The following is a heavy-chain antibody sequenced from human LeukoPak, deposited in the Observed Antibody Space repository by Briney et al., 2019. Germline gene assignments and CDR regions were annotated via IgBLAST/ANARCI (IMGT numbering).Heavy chain of an antibody. CDR2: ISGSGEST. J-gene: IGHJ4*02. CDR3: AKDLSNSGHPDY. CDR1: GFTFSSYA. Sequence: PGGSLRLSCAASGFTFSSYAMSWVRQAPGKGLEWVSGISGSGESTYYADSVKGRFTISRDNSKNTLYLQMNSLRAEDTAVYYCAKDLSNSGHPDYWGQGTLVTVSS. D-gene: IGHD1-26*01. V-gene: IGHV3-23*01.